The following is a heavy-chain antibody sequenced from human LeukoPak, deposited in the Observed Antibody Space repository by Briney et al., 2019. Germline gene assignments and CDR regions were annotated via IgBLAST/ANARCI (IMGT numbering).Heavy chain of an antibody. CDR1: GFTFSSYS. J-gene: IGHJ4*02. Sequence: GGSLRLSCAASGFTFSSYSMNWVRQAPGKGLEWVSSISSSSSYIYYADSVKGRFTISRDNAKNSLYLQMNGLRAEDTAVYYCARAPFHCSSTSCYTFDYWGQGTLVTVSS. D-gene: IGHD2-2*02. V-gene: IGHV3-21*01. CDR3: ARAPFHCSSTSCYTFDY. CDR2: ISSSSSYI.